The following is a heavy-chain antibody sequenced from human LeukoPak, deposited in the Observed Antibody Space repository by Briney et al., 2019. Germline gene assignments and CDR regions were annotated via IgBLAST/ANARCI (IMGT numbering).Heavy chain of an antibody. D-gene: IGHD5-18*01. CDR1: GFTFSSYA. J-gene: IGHJ3*02. CDR2: ISGSGGST. Sequence: PGGSLRLSCAASGFTFSSYAMSWVRQAPGKGLEWVSAISGSGGSTYYADSVKGRFTISRDNAKNSLYLQMNSLRAEDTAVYYCAREGGYSYGPFDAFDIWGQGTMVTVSS. CDR3: AREGGYSYGPFDAFDI. V-gene: IGHV3-23*01.